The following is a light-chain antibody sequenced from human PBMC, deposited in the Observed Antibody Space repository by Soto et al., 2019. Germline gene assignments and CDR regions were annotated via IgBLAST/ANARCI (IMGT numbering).Light chain of an antibody. J-gene: IGLJ2*01. CDR2: GND. V-gene: IGLV1-40*01. CDR3: AAWDDSPNGVL. CDR1: SSNFGAGYE. Sequence: QSVLTQPPSVSGAPGQRVTISCTGSSSNFGAGYEVHWYKQLPGTAPKLLIYGNDERPSGVPDRFSGSKSGTSASLAISGLQSEDEADYYCAAWDDSPNGVLFGGGTKLTVL.